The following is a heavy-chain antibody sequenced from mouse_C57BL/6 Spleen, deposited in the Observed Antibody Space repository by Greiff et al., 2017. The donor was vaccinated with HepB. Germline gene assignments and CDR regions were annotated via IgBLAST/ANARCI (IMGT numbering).Heavy chain of an antibody. CDR1: GYTFTSYG. V-gene: IGHV1-81*01. J-gene: IGHJ2*01. CDR2: IYPRSGNT. Sequence: VQLQESGAELARPGASVKLSCKASGYTFTSYGISWVKQRTGQGLEWIGEIYPRSGNTYYNEKFKGKATLTADKSSSTAYMVLRSLTSEDAAVYFCARYRTGTGDYFDYWGQGTTLTVSS. D-gene: IGHD4-1*01. CDR3: ARYRTGTGDYFDY.